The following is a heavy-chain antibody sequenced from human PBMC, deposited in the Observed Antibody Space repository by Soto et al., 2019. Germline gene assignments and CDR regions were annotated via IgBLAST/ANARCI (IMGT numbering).Heavy chain of an antibody. CDR2: IWYDGSNK. CDR1: GFTFSSYG. J-gene: IGHJ4*01. Sequence: GGSLRLSCAASGFTFSSYGMHWVRQAPGKGLEWVAVIWYDGSNKYYADSVKGRFTISRDNSKNTLYLQMNSLRAEDTAVYYCAREHYNWIYYFDYWGHGTLVTVSS. CDR3: AREHYNWIYYFDY. D-gene: IGHD1-20*01. V-gene: IGHV3-33*01.